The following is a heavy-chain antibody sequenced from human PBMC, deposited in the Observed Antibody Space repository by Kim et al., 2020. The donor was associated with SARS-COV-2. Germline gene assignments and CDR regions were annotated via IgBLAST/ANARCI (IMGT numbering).Heavy chain of an antibody. D-gene: IGHD1-26*01. V-gene: IGHV3-74*01. CDR3: ESRLYTETYYYFDY. Sequence: SATSVKGRFTISRDNAKSTLYLQMNSLRAGDTTVYYCESRLYTETYYYFDYWGQGTLVTVSS. J-gene: IGHJ4*02.